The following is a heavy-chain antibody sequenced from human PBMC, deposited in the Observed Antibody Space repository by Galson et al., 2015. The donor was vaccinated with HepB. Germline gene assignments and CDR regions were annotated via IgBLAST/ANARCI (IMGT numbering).Heavy chain of an antibody. CDR3: ARMEWMSPERANYYGMDV. CDR2: INPDNGGT. Sequence: SVKVSCKASGYTFSGYHIHWVRQAPGQGFEWLGRINPDNGGTNDAQKFQGRVTMTRDTSISTAYMELSRLKSDDTAVYYCARMEWMSPERANYYGMDVWGQGTTVTVSS. J-gene: IGHJ6*02. CDR1: GYTFSGYH. D-gene: IGHD3-3*01. V-gene: IGHV1-2*06.